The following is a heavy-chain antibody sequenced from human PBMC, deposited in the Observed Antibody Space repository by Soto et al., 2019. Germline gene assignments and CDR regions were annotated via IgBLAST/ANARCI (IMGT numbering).Heavy chain of an antibody. CDR3: ARGKYSGYDYWTPFIYYYYYYGMDV. CDR1: GYTFTSYD. Sequence: ASVKVCCKASGYTFTSYDINWVRQATGQGLEWMGWMNPNSGNTGYAQKFQGRVTMTRNTSISTAYMELSSLRSEDTAVYYCARGKYSGYDYWTPFIYYYYYYGMDVWGQGTTVTVSS. J-gene: IGHJ6*02. CDR2: MNPNSGNT. V-gene: IGHV1-8*01. D-gene: IGHD5-12*01.